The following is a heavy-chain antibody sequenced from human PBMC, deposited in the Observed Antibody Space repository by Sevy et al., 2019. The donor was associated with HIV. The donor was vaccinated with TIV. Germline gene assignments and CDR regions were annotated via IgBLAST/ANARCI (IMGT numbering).Heavy chain of an antibody. J-gene: IGHJ6*02. Sequence: ASVKVSCKASGYTFTSYDINWVRQATGQGLEWMGWMNPNSGNTGYAQKFQGRVTMTRNTSISTAHMELSSLGSEDTAVYYCARGLNYDFWSGALTYYYYYGMDVWGQGTTVTVSS. V-gene: IGHV1-8*01. CDR1: GYTFTSYD. D-gene: IGHD3-3*01. CDR2: MNPNSGNT. CDR3: ARGLNYDFWSGALTYYYYYGMDV.